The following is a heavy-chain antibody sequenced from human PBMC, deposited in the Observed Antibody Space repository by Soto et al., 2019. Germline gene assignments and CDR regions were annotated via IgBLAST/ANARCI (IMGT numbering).Heavy chain of an antibody. Sequence: QVQLVQSGAEVKKPGSSVTVSCKASGGTFSSYTISWVRQAPGQGLEGMGGIIPIFGTANYAQKFQGRVTITEDESTSIAYMELSSLRSDDTAVYYCARGNHRWLQLWYFDLWGRGTLVSVSS. D-gene: IGHD5-12*01. CDR1: GGTFSSYT. CDR2: IIPIFGTA. V-gene: IGHV1-69*12. CDR3: ARGNHRWLQLWYFDL. J-gene: IGHJ2*01.